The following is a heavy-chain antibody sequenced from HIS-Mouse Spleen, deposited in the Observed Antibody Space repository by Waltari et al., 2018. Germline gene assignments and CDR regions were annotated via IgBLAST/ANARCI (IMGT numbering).Heavy chain of an antibody. D-gene: IGHD2-8*01. V-gene: IGHV6-1*01. CDR2: TYYRAKWYN. Sequence: QVQLQQSGPGLVKPSQTLSLTCAISGDSVSSNSAAWNWIRQSPSRGLGWLGRTYYRAKWYNDYAVSVKSRITINPDTSKNQFSLKLSSVTAADTAVYYCARDSWAYAIEYFQHWGQGTLVTVSS. CDR3: ARDSWAYAIEYFQH. CDR1: GDSVSSNSAA. J-gene: IGHJ1*01.